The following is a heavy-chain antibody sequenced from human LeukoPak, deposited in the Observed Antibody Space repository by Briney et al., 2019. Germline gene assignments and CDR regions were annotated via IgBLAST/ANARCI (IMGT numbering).Heavy chain of an antibody. D-gene: IGHD2-21*02. V-gene: IGHV1-69*05. Sequence: ASVKVSRKASGGTFSSYAISWVRQAPGQGLEWRGGIIPIFGTANYAQKFQGRVTITTDESTSTAYMELSSLRSEDTAVYYCARVAPGCGGDCYHAFDIWGQGTMVTVSS. CDR1: GGTFSSYA. CDR2: IIPIFGTA. CDR3: ARVAPGCGGDCYHAFDI. J-gene: IGHJ3*02.